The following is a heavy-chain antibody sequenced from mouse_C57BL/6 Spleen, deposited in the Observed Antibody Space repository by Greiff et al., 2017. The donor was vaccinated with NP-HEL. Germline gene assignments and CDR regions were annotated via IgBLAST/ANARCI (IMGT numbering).Heavy chain of an antibody. J-gene: IGHJ3*01. V-gene: IGHV1-82*01. Sequence: VQLQQSGPELVKPGASVKISCKASGYAFSSSWMNWVKQRPGKGLEWIGRIYPGDGDTNYNGKFKGKATLTADNSSSTAYMQLSSLTSEDCAVSFCARSDYDYGDCFSYWGQGTLVTVSA. CDR2: IYPGDGDT. CDR3: ARSDYDYGDCFSY. CDR1: GYAFSSSW. D-gene: IGHD2-4*01.